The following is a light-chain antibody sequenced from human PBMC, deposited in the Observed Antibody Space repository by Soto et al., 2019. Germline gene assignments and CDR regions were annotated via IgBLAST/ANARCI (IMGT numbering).Light chain of an antibody. CDR2: GVS. V-gene: IGKV3-15*01. J-gene: IGKJ1*01. CDR1: QSISST. CDR3: QKYNDWPPSWT. Sequence: EIVMTQSPATLSVSPGERVTLSCRASQSISSTLAWHQQRPGQAPRLLIYGVSTRATGIPARFSGSGSGTECTLTISSLQSEDFAVYYCQKYNDWPPSWTFGQGTKVEIK.